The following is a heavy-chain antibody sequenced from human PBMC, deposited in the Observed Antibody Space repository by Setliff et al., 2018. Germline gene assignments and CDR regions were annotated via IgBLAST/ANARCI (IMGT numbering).Heavy chain of an antibody. D-gene: IGHD1-26*01. V-gene: IGHV3-30*01. Sequence: GGSLRLSCSASGFIFNNFWMSWVRQAPGKGLEWVAVTSIDETLKYYADSVRGRFTISRDNSKNTLYLQMNSLRPEDTAVYYCARDFSLGPPDYLDYWGQGTLVTVSS. CDR1: GFIFNNFW. CDR2: TSIDETLK. J-gene: IGHJ4*02. CDR3: ARDFSLGPPDYLDY.